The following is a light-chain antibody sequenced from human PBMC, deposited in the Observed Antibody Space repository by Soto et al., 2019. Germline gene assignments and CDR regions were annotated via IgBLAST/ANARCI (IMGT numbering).Light chain of an antibody. CDR1: QSVSSGY. CDR3: QQYGSTRST. J-gene: IGKJ2*01. CDR2: GAS. Sequence: EIVLTQSPGTLSLSPGERATLSCRASQSVSSGYLAWYQQKPGQAPRLLIYGASSRATGIPDRFSGSGSGTDFTLTISRLEPEDFVVYYCQQYGSTRSTFGQGTKLEIK. V-gene: IGKV3-20*01.